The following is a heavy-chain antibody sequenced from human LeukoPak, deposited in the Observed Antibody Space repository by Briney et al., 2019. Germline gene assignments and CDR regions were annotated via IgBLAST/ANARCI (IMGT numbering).Heavy chain of an antibody. J-gene: IGHJ4*02. CDR2: IKQDVSEN. D-gene: IGHD6-19*01. Sequence: QPGGSLRLSCAASGFTFSSYWMSWVRQAPGKGLEWVANIKQDVSENYYVDSVKGRFTISRDNSQNTVSLQMNSLRAEDTAVYYCAKVVTVTGTVYWGQGTLVTVSS. CDR3: AKVVTVTGTVY. CDR1: GFTFSSYW. V-gene: IGHV3-7*03.